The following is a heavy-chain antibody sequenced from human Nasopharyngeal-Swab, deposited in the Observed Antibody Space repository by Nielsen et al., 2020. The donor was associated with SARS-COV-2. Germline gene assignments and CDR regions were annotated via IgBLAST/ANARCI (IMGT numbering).Heavy chain of an antibody. J-gene: IGHJ6*02. V-gene: IGHV4-34*01. D-gene: IGHD3-10*01. Sequence: RQAPGKGLEWIGEINHSGSTNYNPSLKSRVTISVDTSKNQFSLKLSSVTAADTAVYYCARHSNLMVQGVMGDMDVWGQGTTVTVSS. CDR3: ARHSNLMVQGVMGDMDV. CDR2: INHSGST.